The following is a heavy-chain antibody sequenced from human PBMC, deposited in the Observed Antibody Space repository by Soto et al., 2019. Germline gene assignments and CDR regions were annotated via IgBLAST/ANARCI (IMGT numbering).Heavy chain of an antibody. Sequence: SETLSLTCTVSGGSITSYWWSWIRQPPGKGLEWIGYVSYSGSPNYNPSLKSRVTISVDTSKSQYSLRLSSVTAADTAVYYCARHNPKDKGSYDDWGQGTLVTVSS. CDR1: GGSITSYW. CDR2: VSYSGSP. CDR3: ARHNPKDKGSYDD. J-gene: IGHJ4*02. V-gene: IGHV4-59*08. D-gene: IGHD1-26*01.